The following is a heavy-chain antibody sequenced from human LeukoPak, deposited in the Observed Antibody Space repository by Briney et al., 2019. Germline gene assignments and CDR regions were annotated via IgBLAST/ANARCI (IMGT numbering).Heavy chain of an antibody. J-gene: IGHJ4*02. CDR1: GFTVSSNY. D-gene: IGHD3-10*01. CDR2: TSSDSSYI. V-gene: IGHV3-21*01. Sequence: GGSLRLSCAASGFTVSSNYMSWVRQAPGKGLEWVASTSSDSSYIYYANSVKGRFTISRDNAQNSLYLQMSSLRVEDTAVYYCWARGGSDYWGQGTLVTVSS. CDR3: WARGGSDY.